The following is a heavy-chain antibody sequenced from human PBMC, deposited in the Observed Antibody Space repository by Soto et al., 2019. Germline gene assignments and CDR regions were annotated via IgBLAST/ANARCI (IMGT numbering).Heavy chain of an antibody. CDR1: GGSISSGGWY. CDR3: ARLAYCGGDCYGGWFYFDY. D-gene: IGHD2-21*02. CDR2: IYYSGST. J-gene: IGHJ4*02. V-gene: IGHV4-31*03. Sequence: SETLSLTCTVSGGSISSGGWYWSWIRQRPGKGLEGIGYIYYSGSTYYNPSLKSRVTISVDTSKNQFSLKLSSVTAADTAVYYCARLAYCGGDCYGGWFYFDYWGQVTLVTVS.